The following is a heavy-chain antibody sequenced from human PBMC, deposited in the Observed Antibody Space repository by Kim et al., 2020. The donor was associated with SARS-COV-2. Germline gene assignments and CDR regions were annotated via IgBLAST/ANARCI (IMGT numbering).Heavy chain of an antibody. D-gene: IGHD2-2*01. CDR1: GFIFSSYA. J-gene: IGHJ4*02. V-gene: IGHV3-23*01. Sequence: GGSLRLSCAASGFIFSSYAMSWVRQAPGKGLEWISAITGSDDSTYYADSAKGRLTNSRDNYQNTLHLQMNSLRAEDTAVYYCAKQRSSTTSSGVNYWGQGTLDTVSS. CDR3: AKQRSSTTSSGVNY. CDR2: ITGSDDST.